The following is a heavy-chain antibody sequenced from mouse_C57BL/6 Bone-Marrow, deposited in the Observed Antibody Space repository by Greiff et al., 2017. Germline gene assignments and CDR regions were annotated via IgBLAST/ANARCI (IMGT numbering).Heavy chain of an antibody. J-gene: IGHJ3*01. V-gene: IGHV5-9*01. CDR2: ISGGGGNT. D-gene: IGHD2-5*01. Sequence: EVKLMESGGGLVKPGGSLKLSCAASGFTFSSYTMSWVRQTPEKRLEWVATISGGGGNTYYPDSVKGRFPISRDNAKNTLYLQMSSLRSEDTALYYCARHSAYDSNYGFAYWGQGTLVTVSA. CDR1: GFTFSSYT. CDR3: ARHSAYDSNYGFAY.